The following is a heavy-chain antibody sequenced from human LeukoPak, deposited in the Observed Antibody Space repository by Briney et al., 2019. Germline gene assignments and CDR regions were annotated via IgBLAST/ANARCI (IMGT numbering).Heavy chain of an antibody. CDR2: ISGSGSTI. CDR3: ARLPSGNFDFDH. V-gene: IGHV3-11*01. Sequence: PGGSLRLSCATSGFTFSDYYMTWIRQAPGKGLEWISYISGSGSTIYYADSMKGRFTISRDNAKNSLYLQMNSLRAEDTAVYYCARLPSGNFDFDHWSQGTLVAVSS. D-gene: IGHD4-23*01. J-gene: IGHJ4*02. CDR1: GFTFSDYY.